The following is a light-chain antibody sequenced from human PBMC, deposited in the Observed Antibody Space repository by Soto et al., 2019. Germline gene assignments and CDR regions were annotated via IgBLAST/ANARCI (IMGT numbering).Light chain of an antibody. V-gene: IGKV3-20*01. Sequence: EILLTQSPGTLSLSPGERATLSCTASQSVSSSYLAWYQQKPGQAPRLLIYGASSRATGIPDRFSGSGSGTDFTLTISRLETEDFAVFYCQQYGTSEIIFGQGTRLEI. J-gene: IGKJ5*01. CDR2: GAS. CDR3: QQYGTSEII. CDR1: QSVSSSY.